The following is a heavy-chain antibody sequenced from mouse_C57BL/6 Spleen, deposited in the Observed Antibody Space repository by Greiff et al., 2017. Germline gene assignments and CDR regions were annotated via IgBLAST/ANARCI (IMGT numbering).Heavy chain of an antibody. CDR1: GFTFSDYG. Sequence: EVQGVESGGGLVKPGGSLKLSCAASGFTFSDYGMHWVRQAPEKGLEWVAYISSGSSNIYYADTVKGRFTISRDNAKNTLFLQMTSLTSGDTAMYDCARDDYDGYWDFDGWGTGTTVTVSS. J-gene: IGHJ1*03. V-gene: IGHV5-17*01. CDR3: ARDDYDGYWDFDG. CDR2: ISSGSSNI. D-gene: IGHD2-4*01.